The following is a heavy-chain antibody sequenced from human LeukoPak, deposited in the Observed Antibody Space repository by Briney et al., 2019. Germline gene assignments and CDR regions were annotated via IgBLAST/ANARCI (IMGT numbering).Heavy chain of an antibody. J-gene: IGHJ5*02. CDR2: INPSGGST. Sequence: ASVKVSCKASGYTFTSYYMHWVRQAPGQGLEWMGIINPSGGSTSYAQKFQGRVTMTRDTSTSTVYMELSSLRSKDTAVYYCARDLKGCSGGSCYPEHWFDPWGQGTLVTVSS. D-gene: IGHD2-15*01. V-gene: IGHV1-46*01. CDR1: GYTFTSYY. CDR3: ARDLKGCSGGSCYPEHWFDP.